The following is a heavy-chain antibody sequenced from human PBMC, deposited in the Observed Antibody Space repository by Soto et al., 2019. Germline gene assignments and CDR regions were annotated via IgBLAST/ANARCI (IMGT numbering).Heavy chain of an antibody. V-gene: IGHV3-30*18. J-gene: IGHJ6*02. Sequence: QVHLVESGGGVVQPGRSLRLSCAASGFTFSSYGMHWVRQAPGKGLEWVAVISYDGSNKYYADSVKGRFTISRDNSKNTLYLQMNSLRAEDTAVYYCAKDVWSGYSSGWYADYYYGMDVWGQGTTVTVSS. CDR2: ISYDGSNK. D-gene: IGHD6-19*01. CDR3: AKDVWSGYSSGWYADYYYGMDV. CDR1: GFTFSSYG.